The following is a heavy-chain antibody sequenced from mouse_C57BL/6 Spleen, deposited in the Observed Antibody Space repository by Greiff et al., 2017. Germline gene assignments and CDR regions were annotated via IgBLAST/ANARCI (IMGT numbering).Heavy chain of an antibody. Sequence: EVQLVESEGGLVQPGSSMKLSCTASGFTFSDYYMAWVRQVPEKGLEWVANINYDGSSTYYLDSLKSRFIISGDNAKNILYLQMSSLKSEDTATYYCARETRYYFDYWGQGTTLTVSS. J-gene: IGHJ2*01. CDR1: GFTFSDYY. V-gene: IGHV5-16*01. CDR2: INYDGSST. CDR3: ARETRYYFDY.